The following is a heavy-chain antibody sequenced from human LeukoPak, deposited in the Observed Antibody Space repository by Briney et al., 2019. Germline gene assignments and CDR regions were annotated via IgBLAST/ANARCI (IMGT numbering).Heavy chain of an antibody. V-gene: IGHV4-34*01. D-gene: IGHD3/OR15-3a*01. CDR3: ARVRGLVTGPRFDP. J-gene: IGHJ5*02. CDR1: GGSFSGYY. CDR2: INHSGST. Sequence: SETLSLTCAVYGGSFSGYYWSCIRQPPGKGLEWIGEINHSGSTNYNPSLKSRVTISVDTSKNQFSLKLSSVTAADTAVYYCARVRGLVTGPRFDPWGQGTLVTVSS.